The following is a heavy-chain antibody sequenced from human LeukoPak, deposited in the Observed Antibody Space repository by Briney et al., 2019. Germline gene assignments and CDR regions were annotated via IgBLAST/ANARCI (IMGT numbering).Heavy chain of an antibody. CDR3: ARGITIFGVVIGYFDY. V-gene: IGHV3-48*03. CDR1: GFTFSSYE. CDR2: ISTSGSSL. Sequence: GGSLRLSCAASGFTFSSYEMNWVRQAPGEGLEWVSYISTSGSSLKYADSVKGRFTISRDNAKNSLYLQMNSLRAEDTAVYYCARGITIFGVVIGYFDYWGQGTLVTVSS. D-gene: IGHD3-3*01. J-gene: IGHJ4*02.